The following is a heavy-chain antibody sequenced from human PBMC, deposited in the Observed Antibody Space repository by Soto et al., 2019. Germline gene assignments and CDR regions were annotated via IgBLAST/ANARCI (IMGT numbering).Heavy chain of an antibody. V-gene: IGHV4-34*01. CDR2: INHSGST. J-gene: IGHJ4*02. D-gene: IGHD3-9*01. CDR3: ARGPTGYLYYFDY. CDR1: GGSLSGYY. Sequence: SETLSLTCAVYGGSLSGYYWSWIRQPPGKGLEWIGEINHSGSTNYNPSLKSRVTISVDTSKNQFSLKLSSVTAADTAVYYCARGPTGYLYYFDYWGQGTLVTVSS.